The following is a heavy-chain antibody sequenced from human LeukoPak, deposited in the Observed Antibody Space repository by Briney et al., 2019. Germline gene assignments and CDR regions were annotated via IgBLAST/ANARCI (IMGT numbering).Heavy chain of an antibody. J-gene: IGHJ6*02. V-gene: IGHV4-59*01. Sequence: SETLSLTCTVSGGSISSYYWSWIRQPPGKGLEWIGYIYYSGSTNYNPSLKSRVTISVDTSKNQFSLKLSSVTAADTAVYYCARDQSRDYDFWSGPGEYYGMDVWGQGTTVTVSS. CDR3: ARDQSRDYDFWSGPGEYYGMDV. CDR1: GGSISSYY. D-gene: IGHD3-3*01. CDR2: IYYSGST.